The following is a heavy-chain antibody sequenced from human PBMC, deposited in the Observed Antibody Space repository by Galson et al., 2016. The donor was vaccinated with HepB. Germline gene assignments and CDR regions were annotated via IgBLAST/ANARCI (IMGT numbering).Heavy chain of an antibody. Sequence: SVKVSCKASGYTFSSYGINWLRQAPEQGLEWMGWISPYNGNTHYAQKLQGRVTVTTDTSTSTAYMELRSLRSEDTAVYYCARRDTAMVHDYGGQGTLVTVSS. CDR3: ARRDTAMVHDY. V-gene: IGHV1-18*04. J-gene: IGHJ4*02. CDR1: GYTFSSYG. CDR2: ISPYNGNT. D-gene: IGHD5-18*01.